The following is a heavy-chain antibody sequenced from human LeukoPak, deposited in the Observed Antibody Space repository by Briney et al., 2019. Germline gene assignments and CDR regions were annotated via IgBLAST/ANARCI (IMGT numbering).Heavy chain of an antibody. CDR1: GFTFSTYA. J-gene: IGHJ4*02. V-gene: IGHV3-30*01. Sequence: QPGRSLRLSCAASGFTFSTYAMHWVRQAPGKGLEWVASISYADGSYKYYADSVKGRFTISRDSSENTLYLQMNSLRAEDTAVYYCARDLKSGGHSQGSGGSFDSWGQGTLVTVS. CDR2: ISYADGSYK. CDR3: ARDLKSGGHSQGSGGSFDS. D-gene: IGHD5-18*01.